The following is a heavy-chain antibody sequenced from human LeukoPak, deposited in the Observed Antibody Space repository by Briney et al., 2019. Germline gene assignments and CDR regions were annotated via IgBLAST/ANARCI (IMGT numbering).Heavy chain of an antibody. CDR1: RYTFTGYY. Sequence: ASVKDSCKASRYTFTGYYMHWVRQAPGQGLEWMGWLNPNSGGTKYAQKLQGRVTMTRDTSISTAYMELSRLRSDDTAVYYCARGLGIAVARDLFDYWGQGTLVTVSS. V-gene: IGHV1-2*02. CDR2: LNPNSGGT. D-gene: IGHD6-19*01. J-gene: IGHJ4*02. CDR3: ARGLGIAVARDLFDY.